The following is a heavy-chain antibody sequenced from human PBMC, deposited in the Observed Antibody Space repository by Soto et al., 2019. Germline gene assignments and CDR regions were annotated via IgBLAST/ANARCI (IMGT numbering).Heavy chain of an antibody. J-gene: IGHJ4*02. CDR2: IIPIFGTA. Sequence: ASVKVSCKASGGTFSSYAISWVRQAPGQGLEWMGGIIPIFGTANYAQKFQGRGTITADESTSTAYMELSSLRSEDTAVYYCNTVAASGGYFDYWGQGTLVTVSS. V-gene: IGHV1-69*13. CDR3: NTVAASGGYFDY. D-gene: IGHD1-26*01. CDR1: GGTFSSYA.